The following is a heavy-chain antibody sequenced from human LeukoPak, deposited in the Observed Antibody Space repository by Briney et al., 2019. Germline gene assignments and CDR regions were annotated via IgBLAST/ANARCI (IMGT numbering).Heavy chain of an antibody. CDR3: AREWYDSSGYYRKYYFDY. Sequence: SVKVSCKASGGTFSSYAISWVRQAPGQGLEWMGRIIPIFGTANYAQKFQGRVTITTDESTSTAYMELSSLRSEDTAVYYCAREWYDSSGYYRKYYFDYWGQGALVTVSS. V-gene: IGHV1-69*05. D-gene: IGHD3-22*01. CDR1: GGTFSSYA. CDR2: IIPIFGTA. J-gene: IGHJ4*02.